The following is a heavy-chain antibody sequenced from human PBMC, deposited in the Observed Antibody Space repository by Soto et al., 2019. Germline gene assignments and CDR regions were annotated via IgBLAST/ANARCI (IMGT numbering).Heavy chain of an antibody. CDR2: IIPIFGTA. D-gene: IGHD6-6*01. J-gene: IGHJ4*02. CDR3: ARAHAARMGKFDY. CDR1: GGTFSSYA. V-gene: IGHV1-69*13. Sequence: ASVKVSCKASGGTFSSYAISWVRQAPGQGLEWMGGIIPIFGTANYAQKFQGRVTITADESTSTAYMELSSLRSEDTAVYYCARAHAARMGKFDYWGQGTLVTVSS.